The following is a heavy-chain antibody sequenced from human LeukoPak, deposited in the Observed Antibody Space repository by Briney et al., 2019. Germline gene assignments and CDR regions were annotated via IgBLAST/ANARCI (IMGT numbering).Heavy chain of an antibody. Sequence: PGGSLRLSCAASGFTFNDYAMYWVRQAPGKGLEWVTLISYDGYDKSYADSVRGRFTISRDNSRNTLYLQMDSLRNEDTAVYYCARGRGVGYWGQGTLVTASS. CDR1: GFTFNDYA. J-gene: IGHJ4*02. V-gene: IGHV3-30-3*01. CDR2: ISYDGYDK. D-gene: IGHD3-10*01. CDR3: ARGRGVGY.